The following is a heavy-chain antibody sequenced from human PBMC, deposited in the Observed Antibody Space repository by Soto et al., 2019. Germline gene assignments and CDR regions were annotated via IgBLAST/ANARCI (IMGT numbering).Heavy chain of an antibody. CDR1: GGTFSTYA. V-gene: IGHV1-69*01. D-gene: IGHD3-22*01. CDR3: ARGVHYDSSGYYYFY. J-gene: IGHJ4*02. Sequence: QVQLVQSGAEVKKPGSSVKVSCKASGGTFSTYAIDWVRQAPGQGLEWMGGIIPLFGTAKYAQNFQGRITITADESTNTVYMELRSLRSQDTAVYYCARGVHYDSSGYYYFYWGQGTLVTVSS. CDR2: IIPLFGTA.